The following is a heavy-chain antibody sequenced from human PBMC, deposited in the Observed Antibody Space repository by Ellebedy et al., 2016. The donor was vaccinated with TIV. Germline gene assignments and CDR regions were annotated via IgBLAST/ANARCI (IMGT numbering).Heavy chain of an antibody. D-gene: IGHD3-10*01. Sequence: KVSCKGSGYSFTSYWIGWVRQMPGKGLEWMGIIYSGDSDTRYSPSFQGQVTISADKSISTAYLQWSSLKASDTAMYYCARRSKVRGPCDYWGQGTLVTVSS. V-gene: IGHV5-51*01. CDR1: GYSFTSYW. CDR3: ARRSKVRGPCDY. CDR2: IYSGDSDT. J-gene: IGHJ4*02.